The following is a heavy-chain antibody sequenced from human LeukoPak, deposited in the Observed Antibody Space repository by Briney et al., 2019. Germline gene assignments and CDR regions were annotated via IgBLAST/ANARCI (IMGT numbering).Heavy chain of an antibody. V-gene: IGHV3-23*01. CDR2: IIGGAGST. Sequence: GGTLRLSCAASGFSFSSHGMSWVRQAPGKGLEWVSGIIGGAGSTYYADSVRGRFTISGDNSKNTLYLQMNSLRAEDTAVYYCAKRIQSAMATGYWGQGTLVTVSS. D-gene: IGHD5-18*01. CDR1: GFSFSSHG. J-gene: IGHJ4*02. CDR3: AKRIQSAMATGY.